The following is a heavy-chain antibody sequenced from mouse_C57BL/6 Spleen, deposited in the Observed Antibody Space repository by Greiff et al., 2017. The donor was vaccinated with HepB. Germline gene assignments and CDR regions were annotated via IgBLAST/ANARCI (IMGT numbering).Heavy chain of an antibody. Sequence: QVQLQQSGPELVKPGASVKVSCKASGYAFSSSWMNWVKQRPGKGLEWIGRIYPGDGDTNYNGKFKGKATLTADKSSSTAYMQLSSLTSEDSAVYFCARSLSTMVTVFAYWGQGTLVTVSA. D-gene: IGHD2-1*01. CDR2: IYPGDGDT. CDR3: ARSLSTMVTVFAY. CDR1: GYAFSSSW. V-gene: IGHV1-82*01. J-gene: IGHJ3*01.